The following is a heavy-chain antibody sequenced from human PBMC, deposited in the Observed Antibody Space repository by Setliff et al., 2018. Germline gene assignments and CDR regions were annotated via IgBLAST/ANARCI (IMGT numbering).Heavy chain of an antibody. CDR1: GFSFSRHW. CDR3: VRDDADNYDAFDN. Sequence: GGSLRLSFVVSGFSFSRHWMSWVRQAPGKGLEWVADIKQDGSKKYYLDSVKGRFTISRDNAKRSLYLQMNGLRADDTGVYYCVRDDADNYDAFDNWGQGTLVTVSS. J-gene: IGHJ3*02. V-gene: IGHV3-7*01. CDR2: IKQDGSKK. D-gene: IGHD3-22*01.